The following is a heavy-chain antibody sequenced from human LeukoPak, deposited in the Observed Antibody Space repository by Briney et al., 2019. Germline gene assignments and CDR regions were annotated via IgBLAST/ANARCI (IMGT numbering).Heavy chain of an antibody. V-gene: IGHV4-38-2*01. D-gene: IGHD3-3*01. CDR2: IYHSGST. J-gene: IGHJ6*03. Sequence: SETLSLTCAVSGYSISSGYYWGWIRQPPGKGLEWIGSIYHSGSTYYNPSLKSRVTISVDTSKNQFSLKLSSVTAADTAVDYCARHGLSDDFWSGYYHYYYYYYMDVWGKGTTVTVSS. CDR3: ARHGLSDDFWSGYYHYYYYYYMDV. CDR1: GYSISSGYY.